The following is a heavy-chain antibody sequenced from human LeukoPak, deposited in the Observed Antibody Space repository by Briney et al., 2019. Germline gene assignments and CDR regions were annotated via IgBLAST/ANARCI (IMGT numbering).Heavy chain of an antibody. J-gene: IGHJ4*02. CDR2: IYYSGST. V-gene: IGHV4-30-4*02. CDR1: GGSISSGDYY. D-gene: IGHD2-15*01. CDR3: AREADCSGGSCQFSLGY. Sequence: SETLSLTCTVSGGSISSGDYYWSWIRQPPGKGLEWIGYIYYSGSTYYNPSLKSRVTISVDTSKNQFSLKLSSVTAADTAVYYCAREADCSGGSCQFSLGYWGQGTLVTVSS.